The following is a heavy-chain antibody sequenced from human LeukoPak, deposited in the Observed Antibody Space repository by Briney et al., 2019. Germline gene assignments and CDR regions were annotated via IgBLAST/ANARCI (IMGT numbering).Heavy chain of an antibody. V-gene: IGHV3-23*01. CDR3: AKDRSGGNYATFDY. CDR1: EFTFSSYA. Sequence: GGSLRLSCAASEFTFSSYAMSWVRQAPGKGLEWVSAISGSAGSTYYADSVKGRFTISRDNTKNTLFLQMNSLRAEDTALYYCAKDRSGGNYATFDYWGQGTLVTVSS. CDR2: ISGSAGST. D-gene: IGHD4-23*01. J-gene: IGHJ4*02.